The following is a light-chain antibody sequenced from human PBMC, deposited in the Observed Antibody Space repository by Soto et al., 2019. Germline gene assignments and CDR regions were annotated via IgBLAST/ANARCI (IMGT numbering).Light chain of an antibody. Sequence: IVLTQSPGTLSLSPGERATLSCRASQSVSSNYLAWYQQKPGQAPRLLIYGASSRATGIPDRFSGSGSGAGFTLTISRLEPEDFAVYYCQQYGSSPRTFGQGTKVEIK. J-gene: IGKJ1*01. CDR1: QSVSSNY. CDR2: GAS. V-gene: IGKV3-20*01. CDR3: QQYGSSPRT.